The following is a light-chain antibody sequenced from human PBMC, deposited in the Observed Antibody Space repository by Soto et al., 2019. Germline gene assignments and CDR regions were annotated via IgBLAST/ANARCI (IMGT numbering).Light chain of an antibody. CDR2: DVR. J-gene: IGLJ1*01. V-gene: IGLV2-14*01. CDR1: SSDVGGYNY. CDR3: SSYTTISTYV. Sequence: QSALTPPASVSGSPGQSITISCTGTSSDVGGYNYVSWYQQHPGKAPKLMIYDVRNRPSAVSNRFSGSKSVNTASLTISGLQAEDEADYYCSSYTTISTYVFGTGTKLTVL.